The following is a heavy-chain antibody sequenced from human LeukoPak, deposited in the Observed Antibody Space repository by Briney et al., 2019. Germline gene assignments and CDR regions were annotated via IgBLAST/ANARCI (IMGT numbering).Heavy chain of an antibody. CDR1: GFTFSSYS. D-gene: IGHD1-20*01. Sequence: GGSLRLSCAASGFTFSSYSMNWVRQAPGKGLEWVSSISSSSSYIYYADSVKGRFTISRDNAKNSLYLQMDSLRAGDTAIYYCAKVVTGSRNAFDIWGQGTMVTVSS. J-gene: IGHJ3*02. CDR2: ISSSSSYI. V-gene: IGHV3-21*01. CDR3: AKVVTGSRNAFDI.